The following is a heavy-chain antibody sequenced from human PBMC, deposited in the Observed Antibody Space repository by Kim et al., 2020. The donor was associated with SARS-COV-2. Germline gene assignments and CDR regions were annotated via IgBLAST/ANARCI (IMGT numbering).Heavy chain of an antibody. V-gene: IGHV5-51*01. CDR3: ARAPYSSSWHNDAFDI. J-gene: IGHJ3*02. D-gene: IGHD6-13*01. Sequence: GESLKISCKGSGYSFTSYWIGWVRQMPGKGLEWMGIIYPGDSDTRYSPSFQGQVTISADKSISTAYLQWSSLKASDTAMYYCARAPYSSSWHNDAFDIWGQGTMVTVSS. CDR1: GYSFTSYW. CDR2: IYPGDSDT.